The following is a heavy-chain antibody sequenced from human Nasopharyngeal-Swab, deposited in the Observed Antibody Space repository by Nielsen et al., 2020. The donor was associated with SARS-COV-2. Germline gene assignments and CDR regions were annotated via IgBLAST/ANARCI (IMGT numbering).Heavy chain of an antibody. D-gene: IGHD6-13*01. Sequence: LRLSCPVSGCSISSGGYSWSWIRQPPGKGLEWLGYIYHSGSTYYNPSLKSRVTISVDRSKNQFSLKLSSVTAADTAVYYCARSKKQQLTLVDYWGQGTLVTVSS. CDR1: GCSISSGGYS. J-gene: IGHJ4*02. V-gene: IGHV4-30-2*01. CDR3: ARSKKQQLTLVDY. CDR2: IYHSGST.